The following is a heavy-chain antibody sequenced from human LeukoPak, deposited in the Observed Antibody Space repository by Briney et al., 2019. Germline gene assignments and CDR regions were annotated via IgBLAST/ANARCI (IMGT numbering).Heavy chain of an antibody. CDR3: ASYKVVVAQADY. CDR2: ISSSGSTI. CDR1: GFTFSSYE. D-gene: IGHD3-22*01. Sequence: PGGPLRLSCAASGFTFSSYEMNWVRQAPGKGLEWVSYISSSGSTIYYADSVKGRFTISRDNAKNSLYLQMNSLRAEDTAVYYCASYKVVVAQADYWGQGTLVTVSS. J-gene: IGHJ4*02. V-gene: IGHV3-48*03.